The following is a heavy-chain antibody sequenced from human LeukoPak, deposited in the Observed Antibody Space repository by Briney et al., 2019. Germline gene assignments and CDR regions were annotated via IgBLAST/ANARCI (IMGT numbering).Heavy chain of an antibody. CDR2: IYPGDSDT. D-gene: IGHD4-23*01. Sequence: GESLKISCKGSGYSFTSYWIGWVRQMPGKGLEWMGIIYPGDSDTRYSPSFQGQVTISADKSISTAYLQWSSLKASDTAMYYCARHSLHGGNSGAFDIWGQGTMVTVSS. CDR3: ARHSLHGGNSGAFDI. V-gene: IGHV5-51*01. CDR1: GYSFTSYW. J-gene: IGHJ3*02.